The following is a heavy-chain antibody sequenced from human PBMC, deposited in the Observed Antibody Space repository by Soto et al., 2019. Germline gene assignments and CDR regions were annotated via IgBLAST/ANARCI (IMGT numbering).Heavy chain of an antibody. J-gene: IGHJ6*02. CDR3: AGIGEEIYYGMDV. CDR2: IYARGST. Sequence: QVQLQESGPGLVKPSETLSLTCTVSGCSMRSYYWNWIRQPAGEGLEWIGRIYARGSTKYNTSLESRVTMFVDVSQNQFSLRLTSVTAADKAVYYCAGIGEEIYYGMDVWGQGTTVTVSS. D-gene: IGHD3-3*01. V-gene: IGHV4-4*07. CDR1: GCSMRSYY.